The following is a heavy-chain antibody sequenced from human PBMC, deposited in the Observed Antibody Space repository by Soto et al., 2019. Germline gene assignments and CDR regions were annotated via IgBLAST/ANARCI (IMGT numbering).Heavy chain of an antibody. D-gene: IGHD3-9*01. CDR3: AKERYFDWLLSLTNDAFDI. CDR1: GFTFSSYA. Sequence: EVQLLESGGGLVQPGGSLRLSCAASGFTFSSYAMSWVRQAPGKGLEWVSAISGSGGSTYYADSVKGRFTISRDNSKNTLYLQRTRLRAEDTAVYYCAKERYFDWLLSLTNDAFDIWGQGTMVTVSS. V-gene: IGHV3-23*01. J-gene: IGHJ3*02. CDR2: ISGSGGST.